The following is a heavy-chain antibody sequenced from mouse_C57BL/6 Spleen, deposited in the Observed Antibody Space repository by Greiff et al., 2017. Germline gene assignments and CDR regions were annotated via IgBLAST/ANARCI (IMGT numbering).Heavy chain of an antibody. Sequence: VQLQQSGAELVKPGASVKISCKASGYAFSSYWMNLVKQRPGKGLEWIGQIYPGDGDTNYNGKFKGKATLTADKSSSTAYMQLSSLTSEDSAVYFCARDDFGGSSLDYWGQGTTLTVSS. CDR1: GYAFSSYW. D-gene: IGHD1-1*01. CDR2: IYPGDGDT. V-gene: IGHV1-80*01. CDR3: ARDDFGGSSLDY. J-gene: IGHJ2*01.